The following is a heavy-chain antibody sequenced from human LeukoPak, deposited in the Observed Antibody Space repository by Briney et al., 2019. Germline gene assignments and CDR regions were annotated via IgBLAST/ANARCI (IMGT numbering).Heavy chain of an antibody. CDR1: GFTFSSYD. D-gene: IGHD5-18*01. CDR2: ISSSGSTI. V-gene: IGHV3-48*03. Sequence: PGGSLRLSCAASGFTFSSYDMNWVRQAPGKGLEWVSYISSSGSTIYYADSVKGRFTISRDNAKNSLFLQMNSLRAEDTAVYYCARGYNYGYDYGGQGTLVTVSS. J-gene: IGHJ4*02. CDR3: ARGYNYGYDY.